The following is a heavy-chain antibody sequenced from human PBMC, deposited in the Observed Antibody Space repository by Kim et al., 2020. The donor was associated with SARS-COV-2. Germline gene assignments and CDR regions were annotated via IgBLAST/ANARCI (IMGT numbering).Heavy chain of an antibody. CDR3: ARDRGLAQHQSPGGYYYYYGMDV. CDR1: GGSISSGDYY. CDR2: IYYSGST. V-gene: IGHV4-30-4*01. J-gene: IGHJ6*02. D-gene: IGHD3-10*01. Sequence: SETLSLTCTVSGGSISSGDYYWSWIRQPPGKGLEWIGYIYYSGSTYYNPSLKSRVTISVDTSKNQFSLKLSSVTAADTAVYYCARDRGLAQHQSPGGYYYYYGMDVWGQGTTVTVSS.